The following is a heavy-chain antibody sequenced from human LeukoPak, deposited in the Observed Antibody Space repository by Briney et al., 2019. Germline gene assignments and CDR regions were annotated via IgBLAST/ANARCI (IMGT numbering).Heavy chain of an antibody. CDR3: ASFNSSGYFDY. V-gene: IGHV4-30-2*01. J-gene: IGHJ4*01. CDR2: IYHSGST. D-gene: IGHD3-22*01. CDR1: GGSISSGGYS. Sequence: SQTLSLTCAVSGGSISSGGYSWSWIRQPPGKGLEWIGYIYHSGSTYYNPSLKSRVTISVDRSKTQFSLKLSSVTAADTAVYYCASFNSSGYFDYWGHGTLVTVSS.